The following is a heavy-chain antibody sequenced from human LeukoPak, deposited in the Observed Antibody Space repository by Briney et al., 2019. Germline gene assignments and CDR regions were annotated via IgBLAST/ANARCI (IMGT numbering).Heavy chain of an antibody. CDR2: SIPIFGTA. V-gene: IGHV1-69*13. CDR3: ARGGGGYYDSSGSFDY. CDR1: GGTFSSYA. Sequence: SVKVSCKASGGTFSSYAISWVRQAPGQGLDWMGGSIPIFGTANYAQKFQGRVTITADESTSTAYMELSSLRSEDTAVYYCARGGGGYYDSSGSFDYWGQGTLVTVSS. J-gene: IGHJ4*02. D-gene: IGHD3-22*01.